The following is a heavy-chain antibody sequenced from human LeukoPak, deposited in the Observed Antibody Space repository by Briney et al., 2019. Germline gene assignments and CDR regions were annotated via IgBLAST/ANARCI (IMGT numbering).Heavy chain of an antibody. Sequence: GRSLRLSCAASGFTFSSYGMHWVRQAPGKGLEWVAVISYDGSNKYYADSVKGRFTISRDNSKNTLYLQMNSLGAEDTAVYYCAKSGVQLPVFDYWGQGTLVTVSS. CDR2: ISYDGSNK. J-gene: IGHJ4*02. CDR1: GFTFSSYG. D-gene: IGHD5-18*01. V-gene: IGHV3-30*18. CDR3: AKSGVQLPVFDY.